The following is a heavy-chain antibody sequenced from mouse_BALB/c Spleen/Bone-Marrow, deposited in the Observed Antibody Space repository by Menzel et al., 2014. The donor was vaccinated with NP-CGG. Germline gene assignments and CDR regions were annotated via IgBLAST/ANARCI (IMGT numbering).Heavy chain of an antibody. D-gene: IGHD1-1*01. J-gene: IGHJ2*01. CDR2: ISTXSGNT. CDR3: ARGGYGSSPFDY. Sequence: VKLTESGPELVRPGVSVKISCKGSGYTFTDYAMHWVKQSHAKSLEWIGVISTXSGNTNYNQKFKGKATMTVDKSSSTAYMELARLTSEDSAIYYCARGGYGSSPFDYWGQGTTLTVSS. CDR1: GYTFTDYA. V-gene: IGHV1-67*01.